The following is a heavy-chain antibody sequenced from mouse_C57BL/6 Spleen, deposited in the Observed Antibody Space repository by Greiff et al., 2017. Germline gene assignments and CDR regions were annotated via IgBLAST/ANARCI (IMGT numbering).Heavy chain of an antibody. V-gene: IGHV14-4*01. Sequence: EVQLMESGAELVRPGASVKLSCTASGFNIKDDYMHWVRQTPEQGLEWIGWIDPEDGDTEYASTFQGKGTITAATSSNTAYLQLSSLTSEDTAVYYCTGTTVVGGVLDYWGQGTTLTVSS. D-gene: IGHD1-1*01. CDR3: TGTTVVGGVLDY. J-gene: IGHJ2*01. CDR2: IDPEDGDT. CDR1: GFNIKDDY.